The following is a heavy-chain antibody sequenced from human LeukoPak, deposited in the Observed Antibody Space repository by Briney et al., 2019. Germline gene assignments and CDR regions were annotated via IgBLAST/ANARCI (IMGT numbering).Heavy chain of an antibody. CDR3: AREAVADHIGDYYYYMDV. Sequence: ASVKVSCKASGYTFTSYDISWVRQATGQGLEWMGRMNPSSGNTGYAQKFQGRVTITRNTSISTAYMELSSLRSEDTAVYYCAREAVADHIGDYYYYMDVWGKGTTATVSS. J-gene: IGHJ6*03. V-gene: IGHV1-8*03. CDR2: MNPSSGNT. CDR1: GYTFTSYD. D-gene: IGHD6-19*01.